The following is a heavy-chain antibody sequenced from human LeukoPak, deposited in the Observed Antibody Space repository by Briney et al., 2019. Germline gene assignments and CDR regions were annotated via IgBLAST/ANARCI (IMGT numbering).Heavy chain of an antibody. J-gene: IGHJ4*02. V-gene: IGHV3-23*01. CDR1: GFTFSSYA. Sequence: GGSLRLSCRTSGFTFSSYAMGWVRQAPGKGLEWVSAIGGSGGSTYSADSVKGRFTISRDNSKNILYLQMNSLRAEDTAIYYCAKTNLIVVPSTIRRGGFFDYWGQGTLVTVSS. D-gene: IGHD2-2*01. CDR3: AKTNLIVVPSTIRRGGFFDY. CDR2: IGGSGGST.